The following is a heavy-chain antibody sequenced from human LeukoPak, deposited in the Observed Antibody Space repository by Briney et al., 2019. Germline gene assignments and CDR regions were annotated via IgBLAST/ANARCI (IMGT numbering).Heavy chain of an antibody. CDR1: GGSISSYY. D-gene: IGHD3-22*01. V-gene: IGHV4-59*01. CDR2: IYYSGST. CDR3: ARGPYYYDSSGYYFDH. J-gene: IGHJ4*02. Sequence: RPSETLSLTCTVSGGSISSYYWSWIRQPPGKGLEWIGYIYYSGSTSYNPSLKSRVTISVDTSKNQFSLKLSSVTAADTAVYYCARGPYYYDSSGYYFDHWGQGTLVTVSS.